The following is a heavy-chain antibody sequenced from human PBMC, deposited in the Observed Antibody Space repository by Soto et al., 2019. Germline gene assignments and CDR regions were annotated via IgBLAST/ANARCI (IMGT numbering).Heavy chain of an antibody. CDR2: VNPDTGVA. CDR1: GYTFTDYF. CDR3: AKEGGRARGYNYGNTYFDY. J-gene: IGHJ4*02. V-gene: IGHV1-2*02. D-gene: IGHD5-12*01. Sequence: GASVKVSCKASGYTFTDYFVHWVRLAPGQGLEWMGWVNPDTGVATFPQKFQGRVTVTRDASINTDYMELTHLTSEDTAVYYCAKEGGRARGYNYGNTYFDYWGQGTRVTVSS.